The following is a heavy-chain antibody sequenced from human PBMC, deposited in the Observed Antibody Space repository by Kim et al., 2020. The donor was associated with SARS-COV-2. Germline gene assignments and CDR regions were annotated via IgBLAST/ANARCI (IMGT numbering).Heavy chain of an antibody. Sequence: ASVKVSCKASGYTFTSYAMNWVRQAPGQGLEWMGWINTNTGNPTYAQGFTGRFVFSLDTPVSTAYLQISSLKAEDTAVYYCARDREAGGVVHFGIDYWGQGTLVTVSS. J-gene: IGHJ4*02. CDR2: INTNTGNP. CDR1: GYTFTSYA. V-gene: IGHV7-4-1*02. D-gene: IGHD3-3*01. CDR3: ARDREAGGVVHFGIDY.